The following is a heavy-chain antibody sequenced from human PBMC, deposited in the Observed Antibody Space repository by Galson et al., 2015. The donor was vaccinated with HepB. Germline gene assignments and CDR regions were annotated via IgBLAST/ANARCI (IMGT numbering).Heavy chain of an antibody. CDR2: IVVGSGNA. CDR1: GFTFSTST. J-gene: IGHJ5*02. D-gene: IGHD2-15*01. CDR3: AADRDTVVAPGASNWFDP. V-gene: IGHV1-58*01. Sequence: SVKVSCKASGFTFSTSTVQWVRQARGQPLEWIGWIVVGSGNADYAQKFHKRVTITRDMSTSTAYMELSSLSFEDTAVYYCAADRDTVVAPGASNWFDPWGQGTLVTVSS.